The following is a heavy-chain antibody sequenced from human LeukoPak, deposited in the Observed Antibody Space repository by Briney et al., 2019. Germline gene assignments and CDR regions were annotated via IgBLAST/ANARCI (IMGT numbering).Heavy chain of an antibody. CDR1: GGSISSGSYY. J-gene: IGHJ6*02. D-gene: IGHD6-13*01. CDR2: IYTSGST. CDR3: ARVSAAGMEFHYGMDV. Sequence: PSETLSLTCTVSGGSISSGSYYWSWIRQPAGKGLEWIGRIYTSGSTNYNPSLKSRVTISVDTSKNQFSLSMRSVTAADTAVYYCARVSAAGMEFHYGMDVWGQGTTVFVSS. V-gene: IGHV4-61*02.